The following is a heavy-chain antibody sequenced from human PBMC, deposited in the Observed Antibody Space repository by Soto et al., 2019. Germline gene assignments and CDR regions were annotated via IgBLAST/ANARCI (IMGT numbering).Heavy chain of an antibody. CDR1: WITLSNSA. V-gene: IGHV1-58*01. Sequence: GASGKVSWKASWITLSNSALPWGRQAPGQRLEWIGWIVVGSGNTNYAQKFQERVTITRDMSTSTAYMELSSLRSEDTAVYYCAAKSSAAQDYYYMDVWGKGTTVTVSS. CDR2: IVVGSGNT. D-gene: IGHD6-13*01. J-gene: IGHJ6*03. CDR3: AAKSSAAQDYYYMDV.